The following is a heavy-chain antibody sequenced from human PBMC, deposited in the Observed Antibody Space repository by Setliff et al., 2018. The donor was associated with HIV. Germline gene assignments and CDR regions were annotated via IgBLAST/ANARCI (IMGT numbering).Heavy chain of an antibody. Sequence: PSETLSLTCAVYNGSFSGYYWTWIRQPPGKGLEWIGEINDSGSTNYSPSLKSRVTISADASRNQFSLRLSPVTAADTAVYYCAAWGPRYSYAPYFFDSWGQGTQVTVSS. D-gene: IGHD5-18*01. CDR3: AAWGPRYSYAPYFFDS. CDR1: NGSFSGYY. V-gene: IGHV4-34*01. CDR2: INDSGST. J-gene: IGHJ4*02.